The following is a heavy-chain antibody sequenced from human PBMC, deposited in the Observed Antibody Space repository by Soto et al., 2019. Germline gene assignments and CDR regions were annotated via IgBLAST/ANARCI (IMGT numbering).Heavy chain of an antibody. V-gene: IGHV1-69*01. D-gene: IGHD2-2*01. CDR3: ARSQGSSTSLEIYYYYYYGMDV. Sequence: QVQLVQSGAEVKKPGSSVKVSCKASGGTFSSYAISWVRQAPGQGLEWMGGILPISGTANYAQKVQGRVTITADESTSTAYMELSSLRSEDTAVYYCARSQGSSTSLEIYYYYYYGMDVWGQGTMVTVSS. CDR2: ILPISGTA. CDR1: GGTFSSYA. J-gene: IGHJ6*02.